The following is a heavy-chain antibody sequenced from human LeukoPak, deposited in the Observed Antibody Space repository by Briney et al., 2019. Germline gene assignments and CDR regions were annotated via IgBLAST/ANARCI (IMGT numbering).Heavy chain of an antibody. CDR3: ARKDIVVVVAANLGDY. Sequence: ASVKVSCKASGYTFTSYGISWVRQAPGHGLEWMGWISAYNGNTNYARKLQGRVTMTTDTSTSKAYMELRSLRSDDTAVYYCARKDIVVVVAANLGDYWGQGTLVTVSS. CDR1: GYTFTSYG. D-gene: IGHD2-15*01. CDR2: ISAYNGNT. J-gene: IGHJ4*02. V-gene: IGHV1-18*01.